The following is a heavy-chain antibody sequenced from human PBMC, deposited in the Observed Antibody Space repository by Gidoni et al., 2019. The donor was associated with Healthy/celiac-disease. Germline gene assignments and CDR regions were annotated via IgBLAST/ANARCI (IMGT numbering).Heavy chain of an antibody. D-gene: IGHD6-13*01. J-gene: IGHJ6*03. CDR3: ASNSWGYYYYYIAV. CDR1: GFSFNSYA. Sequence: EGQTLESGGGLVQHGGSLRISCAAAGFSFNSYAMSWVRQAPGKGLEWVSVIGGSGDSPNYAASVKGRFTVSRDNSKNTLYLQMNRLRAEDTALYYCASNSWGYYYYYIAVWGKGTTVTVSS. V-gene: IGHV3-23*01. CDR2: IGGSGDSP.